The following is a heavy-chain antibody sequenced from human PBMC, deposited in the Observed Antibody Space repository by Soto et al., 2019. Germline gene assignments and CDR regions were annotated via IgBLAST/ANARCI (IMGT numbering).Heavy chain of an antibody. J-gene: IGHJ5*02. CDR3: ARGRGRYSSGWSWFDP. CDR1: GGTIRSPDW. D-gene: IGHD6-19*01. Sequence: SETLSLTCGVSGGTIRSPDWWTWVRQPPGKGLERIGEIFQSGSTNYTPSLESRVTISVDKSKNQFSLTLTSVTAADTAVYFCARGRGRYSSGWSWFDPWGQGILVTVSS. V-gene: IGHV4-4*02. CDR2: IFQSGST.